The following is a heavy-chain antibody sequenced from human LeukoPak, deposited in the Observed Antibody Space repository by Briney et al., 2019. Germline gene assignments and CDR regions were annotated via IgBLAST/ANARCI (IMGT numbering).Heavy chain of an antibody. V-gene: IGHV3-30*02. J-gene: IGHJ4*02. CDR1: GFTFTSYG. D-gene: IGHD3-9*01. CDR2: IRYDGSNQ. Sequence: GGSLRLSCAASGFTFTSYGMHWVRQTPGKGLEWVAFIRYDGSNQYYAEFVMGGFTISRDNSKNTLYLQMNSLRAEDTTVYYCAKDSLTGSGPYYFDYWGQGTLVTVSS. CDR3: AKDSLTGSGPYYFDY.